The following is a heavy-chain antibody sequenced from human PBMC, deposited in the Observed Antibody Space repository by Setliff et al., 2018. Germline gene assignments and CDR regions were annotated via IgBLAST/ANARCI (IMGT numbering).Heavy chain of an antibody. CDR1: GYTFTRYY. J-gene: IGHJ4*02. V-gene: IGHV1-46*01. D-gene: IGHD2-15*01. CDR2: INVSGGST. CDR3: ARDGAYCSGGSCYSFDY. Sequence: GASVKVSCKASGYTFTRYYMYWVRQAPGQGLEWMGIINVSGGSTTYAQKFQGRVTMTRDTSTSTIYMELASLISDDTAVYYCARDGAYCSGGSCYSFDYWGQGTPVTVSS.